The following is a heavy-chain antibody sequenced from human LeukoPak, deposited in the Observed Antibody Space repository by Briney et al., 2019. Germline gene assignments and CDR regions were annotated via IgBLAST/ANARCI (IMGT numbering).Heavy chain of an antibody. J-gene: IGHJ4*02. CDR3: ARDILGSQTPFDY. D-gene: IGHD1-26*01. V-gene: IGHV3-21*01. CDR2: ISSSSIYI. Sequence: GGSLRLSCAASGFTFSSYAMSWVRQAPGKGLEWVSSISSSSIYIYYADSVKGRFTISRDNAKKSLYLQMNSLRAEDTAVYYCARDILGSQTPFDYWGQGTLVTVSS. CDR1: GFTFSSYA.